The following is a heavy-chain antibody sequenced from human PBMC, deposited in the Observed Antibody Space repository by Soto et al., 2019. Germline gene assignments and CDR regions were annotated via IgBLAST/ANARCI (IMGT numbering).Heavy chain of an antibody. V-gene: IGHV1-69*02. CDR2: IIPILGIA. Sequence: QVQLVQSGAEVKKPGSSVKVSCKASGGTFSSYTISWVRQAPGQGLEWMGRIIPILGIANYAQKFQGRVTITADKSTSPAYMELSSLRSEDTAVYYCASLIRGWYNDYWGQGTLVSVSS. CDR3: ASLIRGWYNDY. D-gene: IGHD6-19*01. J-gene: IGHJ4*02. CDR1: GGTFSSYT.